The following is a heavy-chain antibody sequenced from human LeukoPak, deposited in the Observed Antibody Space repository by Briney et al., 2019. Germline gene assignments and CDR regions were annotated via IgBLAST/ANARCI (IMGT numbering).Heavy chain of an antibody. CDR2: IYYSGST. D-gene: IGHD3-16*02. CDR1: GGSISSSSYY. Sequence: PSETLSLTCTVSGGSISSSSYYWGWIRQPPGKGLEWIGSIYYSGSTYYNPSLKSRVTISADTSKNQFSLKLSSVTAADTAVYYCASSSAAKYYDYVWGSYRGFAYWGQGTLVTVSS. V-gene: IGHV4-39*07. J-gene: IGHJ4*02. CDR3: ASSSAAKYYDYVWGSYRGFAY.